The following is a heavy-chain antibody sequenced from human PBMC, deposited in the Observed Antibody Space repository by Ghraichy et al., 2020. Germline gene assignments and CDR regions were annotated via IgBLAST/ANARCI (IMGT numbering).Heavy chain of an antibody. J-gene: IGHJ4*02. CDR2: ISGSGGST. CDR1: GFTFSSYS. CDR3: AKLIVVVAATPFDY. V-gene: IGHV3-23*01. D-gene: IGHD2-15*01. Sequence: GGSLRLSCAASGFTFSSYSMSWVRQPPGKGLEWVSSISGSGGSTYYADSVKGRFTISRDNSKNTLYLQMNSLRAEDTAVYYCAKLIVVVAATPFDYWGQGTLVTVSS.